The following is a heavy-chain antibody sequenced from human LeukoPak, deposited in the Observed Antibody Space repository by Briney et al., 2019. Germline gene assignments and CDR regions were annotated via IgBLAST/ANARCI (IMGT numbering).Heavy chain of an antibody. CDR2: LNPSSGDP. CDR1: GYVFTGYY. D-gene: IGHD1-1*01. V-gene: IGHV1-2*02. J-gene: IGHJ6*03. Sequence: GASMKVSCKASGYVFTGYYIHWLRQAPGQGFDWMGWLNPSSGDPNYAREFQARVTMTRDPSITTAYMELSSLTSDDTAVYYCGRGGLSAWSDHHYYYFDVWGKGTTVTVSS. CDR3: GRGGLSAWSDHHYYYFDV.